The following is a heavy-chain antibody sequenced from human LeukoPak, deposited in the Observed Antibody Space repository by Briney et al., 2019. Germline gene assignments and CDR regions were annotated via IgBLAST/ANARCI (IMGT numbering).Heavy chain of an antibody. D-gene: IGHD6-19*01. J-gene: IGHJ5*02. Sequence: GGTLRLSCAASGFTFSSYGMNWVRQAPGKGLEWVSAISGSGGSTYYADSVKGRFTISRDNSKNTLYLQMNSLRAEDTAVFYCAKGPPGYSSGDSWFDPWGQGTLVTVSS. CDR3: AKGPPGYSSGDSWFDP. V-gene: IGHV3-23*01. CDR1: GFTFSSYG. CDR2: ISGSGGST.